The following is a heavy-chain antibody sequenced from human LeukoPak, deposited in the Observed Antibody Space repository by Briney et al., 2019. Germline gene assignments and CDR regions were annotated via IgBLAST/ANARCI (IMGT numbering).Heavy chain of an antibody. J-gene: IGHJ4*02. V-gene: IGHV3-66*01. Sequence: ETLSLTCAVYGGSFSGYYWSWVRQAPGKGLECVSVIYSGGSTYYADSVKGRFTISRDNSKNTLYLQMNSLRAEDTAVYYCARDGRDSSGYYLKYDYWGQGTLVTVSS. CDR1: GGSFSGYY. CDR2: IYSGGST. D-gene: IGHD3-22*01. CDR3: ARDGRDSSGYYLKYDY.